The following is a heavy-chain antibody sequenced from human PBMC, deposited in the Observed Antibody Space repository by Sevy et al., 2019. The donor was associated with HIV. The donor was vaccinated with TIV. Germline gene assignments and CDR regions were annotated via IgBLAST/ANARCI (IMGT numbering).Heavy chain of an antibody. CDR2: IRSKAYGGTT. D-gene: IGHD2-2*01. V-gene: IGHV3-49*03. Sequence: GGSLRLSCTASGFTFGDYAMSWFRQAPGKGLEWVGFIRSKAYGGTTEYAASVKGRFTISRDDSKIIAYLQMNSLKTEDTAVYYCTRAPGYCSSTSCYPLQYYFDYWGQGTLVTVSS. CDR3: TRAPGYCSSTSCYPLQYYFDY. J-gene: IGHJ4*02. CDR1: GFTFGDYA.